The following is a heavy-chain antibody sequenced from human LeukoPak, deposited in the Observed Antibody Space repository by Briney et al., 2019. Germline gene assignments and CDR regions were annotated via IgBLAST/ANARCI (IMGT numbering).Heavy chain of an antibody. CDR2: ISYDGSNK. CDR3: AKAMVTGITIFGVVIISDYFDY. J-gene: IGHJ4*02. Sequence: GGSLRLSCAASGFTFSSYGMHWVRQAPGKGLEWVAVISYDGSNKYYADSVKGRFTISRDNSKNTLYLQMNSLRAEDTAVYYCAKAMVTGITIFGVVIISDYFDYWGQGTLVTVSS. V-gene: IGHV3-30*18. D-gene: IGHD3-3*01. CDR1: GFTFSSYG.